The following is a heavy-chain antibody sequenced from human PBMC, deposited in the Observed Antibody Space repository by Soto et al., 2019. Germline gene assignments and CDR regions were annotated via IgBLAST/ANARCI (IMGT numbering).Heavy chain of an antibody. CDR1: GGSISSYY. CDR3: ARINIFGVVNNWFDP. D-gene: IGHD3-3*02. V-gene: IGHV4-59*01. J-gene: IGHJ5*02. Sequence: QVQLQESGPGLVKPSETLSLTCTVSGGSISSYYWSWIRQPPGKGLEWIGYIYYSGSTNYNPSLKSRVTISVDTSKNQFSLKLSSVTAADTAVYYCARINIFGVVNNWFDPWGQGTLVTVSS. CDR2: IYYSGST.